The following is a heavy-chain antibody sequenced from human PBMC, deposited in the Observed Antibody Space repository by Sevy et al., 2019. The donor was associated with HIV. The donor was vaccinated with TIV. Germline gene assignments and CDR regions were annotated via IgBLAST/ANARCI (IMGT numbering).Heavy chain of an antibody. V-gene: IGHV3-7*01. CDR2: IKQDGSVK. CDR1: GFTLNSYW. D-gene: IGHD6-13*01. J-gene: IGHJ4*02. Sequence: GGSLRLSCVASGFTLNSYWMSWVRQAPGKGLEWVANIKQDGSVKYYVDSVKGRFTISRDNARNLLYLQMNSLRVEDTALYYCVRAIAADGSFWGQGSLVTVSS. CDR3: VRAIAADGSF.